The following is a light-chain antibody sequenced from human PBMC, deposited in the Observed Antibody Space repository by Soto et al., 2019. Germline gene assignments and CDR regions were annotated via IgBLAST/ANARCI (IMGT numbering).Light chain of an antibody. CDR2: AAS. CDR1: QGISSY. V-gene: IGKV1-8*01. J-gene: IGKJ2*01. CDR3: QQYYRDQYT. Sequence: AIRMTQSPSSFSASTGDRVTITCRASQGISSYLAWYQQKPGKAPKLLIYAASTLQSGVPSRFSGSGSGTDFTLTISCLQSEDFATYYCQQYYRDQYTFGQGTKVDIK.